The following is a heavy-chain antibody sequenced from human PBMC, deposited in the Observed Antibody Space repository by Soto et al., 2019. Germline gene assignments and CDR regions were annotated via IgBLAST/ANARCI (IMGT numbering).Heavy chain of an antibody. CDR1: GFTFSSYA. V-gene: IGHV3-23*01. D-gene: IGHD3-22*01. Sequence: PGGSLRLSCAASGFTFSSYAMSWVRQAPGKGLEWVSAISGSGGSTYYADSVKGRFTISRDNSKNTLYLQMNSLRAEDTAVYYCAKDLLLLFYYDSSGPQSPYFDYWGQGTLVTVSS. CDR2: ISGSGGST. CDR3: AKDLLLLFYYDSSGPQSPYFDY. J-gene: IGHJ4*02.